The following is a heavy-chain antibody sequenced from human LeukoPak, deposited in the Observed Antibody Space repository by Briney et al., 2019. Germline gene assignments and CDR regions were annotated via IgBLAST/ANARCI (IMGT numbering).Heavy chain of an antibody. J-gene: IGHJ4*02. CDR1: GGSISSYY. CDR2: IYYSGST. Sequence: PSETLSLTCTVSGGSISSYYWSWIRQPPGKGLEWIGYIYYSGSTNYNPSLKSRVTISVDTSKNQFSLKLSSVTAADTAVYYCARITVVTGLDYWGQGTLVTVSS. V-gene: IGHV4-59*01. CDR3: ARITVVTGLDY. D-gene: IGHD4-23*01.